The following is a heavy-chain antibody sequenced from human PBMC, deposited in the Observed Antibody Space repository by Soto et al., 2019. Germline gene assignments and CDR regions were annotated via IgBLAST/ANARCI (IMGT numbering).Heavy chain of an antibody. V-gene: IGHV3-30*18. Sequence: QVQLVESGGGVVQPGRSLRLSCAASGFTFSNHGMHWVRQPPGKGLEWLAVISYDGSNEYYADSVKGPFTISRDNSNNTGYMHMNRLRAEDTAVYYCAKYRWLVSVSYYDMDVWGQGTTVTVSS. CDR1: GFTFSNHG. D-gene: IGHD6-19*01. J-gene: IGHJ6*02. CDR3: AKYRWLVSVSYYDMDV. CDR2: ISYDGSNE.